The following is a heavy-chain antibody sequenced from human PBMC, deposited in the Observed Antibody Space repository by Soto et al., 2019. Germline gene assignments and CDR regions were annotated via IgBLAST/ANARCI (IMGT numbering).Heavy chain of an antibody. D-gene: IGHD2-8*01. CDR3: ARLNSWSSGWFDP. Sequence: WIWIRQPPGKGLEWIGNVYYSGRTNYYPSLKSRVTISLDTSKNHFSLKLSSVTAADTAVYYCARLNSWSSGWFDPWGQGTLVIVSS. V-gene: IGHV4-59*08. J-gene: IGHJ5*02. CDR2: VYYSGRT.